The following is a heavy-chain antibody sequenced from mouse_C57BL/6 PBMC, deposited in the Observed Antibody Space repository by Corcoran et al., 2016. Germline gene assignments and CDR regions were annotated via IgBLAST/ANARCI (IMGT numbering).Heavy chain of an antibody. Sequence: QVQLQQSGAELVKPGASVKISCKASGYAFSSYWMNWVKQRPGKGLEWIGQIYPGDGDTNYNGKFKGKATLTADKSSSTAYMQLSSLTSEDSAVYFCARKDQGENWYFDVWGTGTTVTVSS. CDR2: IYPGDGDT. J-gene: IGHJ1*03. V-gene: IGHV1-80*01. CDR1: GYAFSSYW. CDR3: ARKDQGENWYFDV.